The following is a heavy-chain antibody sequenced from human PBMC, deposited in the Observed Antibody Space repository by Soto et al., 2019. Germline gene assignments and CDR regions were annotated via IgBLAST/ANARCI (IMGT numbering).Heavy chain of an antibody. CDR1: GYVFNHYG. Sequence: QVQLVESGGGVVQPGRSLRLSCAASGYVFNHYGLHWVRQAPGKGLEWLTLTSYDGSNKQYADSVKGRFTISRDDSKNTVHLEMNSVGVDDTGVYYCAGGGGSRSSGYYVAHWGQGTLVTVSS. CDR2: TSYDGSNK. V-gene: IGHV3-33*01. J-gene: IGHJ4*02. CDR3: AGGGGSRSSGYYVAH. D-gene: IGHD3-10*01.